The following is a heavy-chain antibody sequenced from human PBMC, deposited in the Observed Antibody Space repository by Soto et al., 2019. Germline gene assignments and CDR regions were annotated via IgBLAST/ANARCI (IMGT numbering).Heavy chain of an antibody. D-gene: IGHD1-1*01. CDR3: ASHDPGARFDP. V-gene: IGHV1-2*02. J-gene: IGHJ5*02. CDR2: INPNNGAT. CDR1: RYIFTAYF. Sequence: QVQLVQSGAEVKKPGASVKVSCKAPRYIFTAYFMHWVRQAPGQGLEWMGWINPNNGATHYGLSFQGRVTMTRDTSLSTAYMELSSLRSDDTAVYSCASHDPGARFDPWGQGTLVIVSA.